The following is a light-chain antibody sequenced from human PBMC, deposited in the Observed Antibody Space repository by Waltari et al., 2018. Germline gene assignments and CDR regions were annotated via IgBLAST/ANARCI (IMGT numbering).Light chain of an antibody. Sequence: EIVLTQSPGTLSLSPGERATLSCRASQRVTSISLTWYQKKVGQAPRLLIYGTSSRATGIPGRFSGSGSGTEFTLTISRLEPEDFAVYYCQQYDGEVVTFGGGTKVEI. V-gene: IGKV3-20*01. CDR3: QQYDGEVVT. CDR2: GTS. J-gene: IGKJ4*01. CDR1: QRVTSIS.